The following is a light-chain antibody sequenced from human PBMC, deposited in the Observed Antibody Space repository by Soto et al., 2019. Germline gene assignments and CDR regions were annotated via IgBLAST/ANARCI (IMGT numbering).Light chain of an antibody. CDR1: QSVSRK. CDR3: QQYDNWWT. J-gene: IGKJ1*01. Sequence: EIVMTQSPATLSVSPGESATLSYRASQSVSRKLVWYQQKPGQAPRVLIYAASTRATGIPDRFSGSGSGTEFTLTISSLHSEDFGVYYCQQYDNWWTFGQGTKVDI. V-gene: IGKV3-15*01. CDR2: AAS.